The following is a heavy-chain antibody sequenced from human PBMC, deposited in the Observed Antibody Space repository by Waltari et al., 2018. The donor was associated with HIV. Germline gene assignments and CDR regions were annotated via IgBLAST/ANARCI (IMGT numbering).Heavy chain of an antibody. V-gene: IGHV4-34*01. CDR2: INHSGST. J-gene: IGHJ4*02. CDR1: GGSFSGYY. D-gene: IGHD2-2*01. CDR3: ARGYCSSTSCLFDY. Sequence: QVQLQQWGAGLLKPSETLSLTCAVYGGSFSGYYWSWIRQPPGKGLEWIGEINHSGSTNYKPSLESRVTISGDTSKNQFSLKLSSVTAADTAVYYCARGYCSSTSCLFDYWGQGTLVTVSS.